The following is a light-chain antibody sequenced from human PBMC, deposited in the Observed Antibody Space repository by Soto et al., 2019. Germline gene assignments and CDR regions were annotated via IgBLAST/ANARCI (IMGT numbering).Light chain of an antibody. CDR1: QSIASH. CDR2: DTS. CDR3: QQRSNWPIT. Sequence: EIVLTQSPATLSLSPGERATLSCRASQSIASHLAWYQQRPGQAPRLLIYDTSNKVSGTPARFSGSGSATDFTRTISGLEPEDFAVYYCQQRSNWPITFGPGTKVDLK. J-gene: IGKJ3*01. V-gene: IGKV3-11*01.